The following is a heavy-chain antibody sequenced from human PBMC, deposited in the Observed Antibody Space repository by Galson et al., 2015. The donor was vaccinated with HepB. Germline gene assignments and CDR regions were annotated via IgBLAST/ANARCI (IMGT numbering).Heavy chain of an antibody. D-gene: IGHD2-2*01. V-gene: IGHV1-46*03. Sequence: SVKVSCKASGSTFTSYYIHWVRQAPGQGLEWMGLINPTGSSTNYARNFQGRVTMTRDTSTSTVYMELRSLRSDDTAVYYCAKLGYCSSTSCYVDDTFDIWGQGTMVTVSS. J-gene: IGHJ3*02. CDR2: INPTGSST. CDR1: GSTFTSYY. CDR3: AKLGYCSSTSCYVDDTFDI.